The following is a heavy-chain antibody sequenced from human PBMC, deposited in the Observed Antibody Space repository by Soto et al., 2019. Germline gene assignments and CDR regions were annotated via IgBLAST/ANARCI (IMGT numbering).Heavy chain of an antibody. CDR1: GFTFTNAW. D-gene: IGHD3-22*01. CDR2: IKSKTDGGTT. Sequence: TGGSLRLSCAASGFTFTNAWINWVRQAPGKGLEWVGRIKSKTDGGTTDYAELVKGRFAISRDDSNNMVYLQMNSLKIEDTAVYYCTTDSYSTIIIVRFDYWGHGTLVTVSS. V-gene: IGHV3-15*07. CDR3: TTDSYSTIIIVRFDY. J-gene: IGHJ4*01.